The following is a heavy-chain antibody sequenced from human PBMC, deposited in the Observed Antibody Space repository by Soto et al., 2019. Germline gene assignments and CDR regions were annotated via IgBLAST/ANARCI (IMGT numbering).Heavy chain of an antibody. CDR2: ITSGSSTI. Sequence: EVQLVESGGGLVQPGGSLRLSCVVSGFTFNSYSMDWVRQAPGKGLEWVSYITSGSSTIHYADSVKGRFTISRDNAKNSVFLQMNSLRVEDTAVYYCFRDAGSLGYLGQGTLVTVSS. CDR1: GFTFNSYS. D-gene: IGHD3-10*01. J-gene: IGHJ4*02. V-gene: IGHV3-48*01. CDR3: FRDAGSLGY.